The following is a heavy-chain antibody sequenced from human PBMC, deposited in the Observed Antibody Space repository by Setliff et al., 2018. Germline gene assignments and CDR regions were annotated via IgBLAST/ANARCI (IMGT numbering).Heavy chain of an antibody. CDR2: ISPYNSNT. J-gene: IGHJ4*02. Sequence: ASVKVSCKASGYTFATYGISWVRQAPGQGLEWMGWISPYNSNTNYAQNFQGRVTMTTDTSTSTAYMELRGLRAEDTAVYYCARDGGEYWGQGTLVTVSS. V-gene: IGHV1-18*01. CDR1: GYTFATYG. CDR3: ARDGGEY. D-gene: IGHD3-16*01.